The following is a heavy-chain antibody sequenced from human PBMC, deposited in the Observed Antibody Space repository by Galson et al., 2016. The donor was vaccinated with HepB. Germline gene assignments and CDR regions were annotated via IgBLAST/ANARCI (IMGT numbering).Heavy chain of an antibody. CDR2: TSTLVDST. CDR1: GFIFSNSV. Sequence: SLRLSCAASGFIFSNSVMSWVRQAPGKGLEWVSVTSTLVDSTYYADSVKGRFTVSRDNSKNTVYLQMNGLRAEDTAVYYCAKASGYRNSWFNYWGQGTLVTVSS. J-gene: IGHJ5*01. D-gene: IGHD2-15*01. CDR3: AKASGYRNSWFNY. V-gene: IGHV3-23*01.